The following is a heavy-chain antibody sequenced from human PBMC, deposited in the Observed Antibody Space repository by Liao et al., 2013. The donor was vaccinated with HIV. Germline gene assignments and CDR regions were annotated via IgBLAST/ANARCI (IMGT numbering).Heavy chain of an antibody. CDR1: GDSLISDYY. Sequence: VELMQWGAGMLKSSETLSLTCGVYGDSLISDYYWSWMRQSPGKGLEWIGEINHRGSIKYNPSLKSRVAISMDTSKSQFSLTLTSVTAADTALYYCASAYMAAVHNVFDIWGHGTMVTVSS. V-gene: IGHV4-34*01. CDR3: ASAYMAAVHNVFDI. CDR2: INHRGSI. J-gene: IGHJ3*02. D-gene: IGHD6-13*01.